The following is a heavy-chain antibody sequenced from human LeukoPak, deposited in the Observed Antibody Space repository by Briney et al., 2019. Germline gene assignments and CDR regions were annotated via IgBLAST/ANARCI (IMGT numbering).Heavy chain of an antibody. J-gene: IGHJ3*02. CDR2: INPNSGGT. D-gene: IGHD5-24*01. CDR3: ARVVGEGKMATDAFDI. Sequence: ASVKVSCKASGYTFTGYYMQWVRQAPGQGRGWMGWINPNSGGTNKAQKFQGRVTMTRDTSIRTAYMEMSRLRSDDTAVYYCARVVGEGKMATDAFDIWGQGTMVTVSS. V-gene: IGHV1-2*02. CDR1: GYTFTGYY.